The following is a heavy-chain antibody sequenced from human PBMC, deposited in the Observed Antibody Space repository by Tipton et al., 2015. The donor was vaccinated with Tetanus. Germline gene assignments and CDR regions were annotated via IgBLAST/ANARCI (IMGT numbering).Heavy chain of an antibody. D-gene: IGHD3-3*01. Sequence: SLRLSCAASGFTFRTYGMHWVRQAPGKGPEWVALILYGGNYKHYDDSVKGRVTISRDDSRNVVYLQMNSLRAEDTAVYYCARSKGGTRDYYAIKYWGQGTLVTVSS. CDR1: GFTFRTYG. V-gene: IGHV3-33*05. CDR3: ARSKGGTRDYYAIKY. J-gene: IGHJ4*02. CDR2: ILYGGNYK.